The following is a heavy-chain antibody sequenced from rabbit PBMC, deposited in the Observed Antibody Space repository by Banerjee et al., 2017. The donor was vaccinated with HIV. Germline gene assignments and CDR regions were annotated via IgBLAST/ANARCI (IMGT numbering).Heavy chain of an antibody. CDR1: GFDLSSYYY. J-gene: IGHJ6*01. V-gene: IGHV1S40*01. CDR2: ISTGSGST. D-gene: IGHD2-1*01. CDR3: ARERGGGGLWYYGMDL. Sequence: QSLEESGGDLVKPGASLTLTCTASGFDLSSYYYMCWVRQAPGKGLEWIGCISTGSGSTYYASWAKGRFTISKTSSTTVTLQMTSLTAADTATYFCARERGGGGLWYYGMDLWGPGTLVTVS.